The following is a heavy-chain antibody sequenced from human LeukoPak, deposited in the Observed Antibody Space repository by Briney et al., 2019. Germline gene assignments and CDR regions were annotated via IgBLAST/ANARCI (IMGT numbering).Heavy chain of an antibody. CDR2: FYRDGST. J-gene: IGHJ4*02. CDR3: ARAETAAGSY. CDR1: GLSVRSNY. D-gene: IGHD6-13*01. Sequence: PGGSLRLSCTASGLSVRSNYLSWVRRAPGRGLEWFSAFYRDGSTNYADSVKGRLTNSRDNTKNTVYLQMNNLRAEDTAVYYCARAETAAGSYWGQGTLVTVSS. V-gene: IGHV3-53*01.